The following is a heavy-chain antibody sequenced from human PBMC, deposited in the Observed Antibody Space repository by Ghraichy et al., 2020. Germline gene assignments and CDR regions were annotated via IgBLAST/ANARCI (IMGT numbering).Heavy chain of an antibody. V-gene: IGHV3-23*01. Sequence: GGSLRLSCAASRFTFRNYAMSWVRQAPGKGLECVSSISATGGKTDYADPVRGRFTISRDNSNNKVYLQMNDLRADDTGLYYCAKETDASGSRDFDYWGRGTLVTVSS. D-gene: IGHD2/OR15-2a*01. CDR1: RFTFRNYA. CDR2: ISATGGKT. J-gene: IGHJ4*02. CDR3: AKETDASGSRDFDY.